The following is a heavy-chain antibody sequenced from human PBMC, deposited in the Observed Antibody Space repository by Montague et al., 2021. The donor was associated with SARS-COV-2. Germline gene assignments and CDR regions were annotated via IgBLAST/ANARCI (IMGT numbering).Heavy chain of an antibody. J-gene: IGHJ6*04. CDR1: GGSISSGGYY. CDR2: IYYSGST. D-gene: IGHD3-9*01. V-gene: IGHV4-31*11. CDR3: ARAFLLTGSNPGDPRYCSCYSMDV. Sequence: TLSLTCAVSGGSISSGGYYWSWIRQPPGKGLEWIGYIYYSGSTYYNPSLKSRVTISVDTSKNQFSLKLSSVTAADTAVYYCARAFLLTGSNPGDPRYCSCYSMDVWATGTTVTVSS.